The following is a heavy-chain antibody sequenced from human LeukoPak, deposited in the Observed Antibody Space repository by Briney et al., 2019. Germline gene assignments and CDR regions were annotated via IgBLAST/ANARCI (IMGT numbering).Heavy chain of an antibody. CDR1: GFTFSRDS. Sequence: GGSLRLSCVGSGFTFSRDSMNWVRQAPDKGLEWISYISRSGSTTYYGDSVKGRSTISRDNAKNSVFLQLNSRRDEDTAVYFCARDRPGKYYFDSWGQGALVIVSS. J-gene: IGHJ4*02. D-gene: IGHD1-14*01. V-gene: IGHV3-48*02. CDR2: ISRSGSTT. CDR3: ARDRPGKYYFDS.